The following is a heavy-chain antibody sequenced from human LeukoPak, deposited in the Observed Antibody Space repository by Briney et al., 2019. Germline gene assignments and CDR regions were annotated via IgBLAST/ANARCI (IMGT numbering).Heavy chain of an antibody. Sequence: SETLSLTCIVSGYSISSGYYWGWIRQSPGKGLEWIANVYQTGSTYYNPSLKSRVTISVDTSKNQFSLKLSSVTAADTAVYYCARDSSSGYQYDYWGQGTLVTVSS. J-gene: IGHJ4*02. CDR2: VYQTGST. CDR1: GYSISSGYY. CDR3: ARDSSSGYQYDY. V-gene: IGHV4-38-2*02. D-gene: IGHD3-22*01.